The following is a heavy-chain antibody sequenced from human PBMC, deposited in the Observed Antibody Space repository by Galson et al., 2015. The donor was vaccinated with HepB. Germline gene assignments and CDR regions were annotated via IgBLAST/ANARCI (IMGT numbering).Heavy chain of an antibody. D-gene: IGHD6-19*01. CDR2: INGDGSST. V-gene: IGHV3-74*01. CDR3: AKGGHSSGWYVKGGGWYFDL. Sequence: SLRLSCAASGFTFSSYWMHWVRQAPGKGLVWVSRINGDGSSTSYADSVKGRFTISRDNSKNTLYLQMNSLRAEDTAVYYCAKGGHSSGWYVKGGGWYFDLWGRGTLVTVSS. J-gene: IGHJ2*01. CDR1: GFTFSSYW.